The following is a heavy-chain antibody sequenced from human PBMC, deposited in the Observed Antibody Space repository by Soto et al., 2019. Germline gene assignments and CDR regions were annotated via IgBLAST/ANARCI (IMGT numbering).Heavy chain of an antibody. D-gene: IGHD3-22*01. CDR3: ATAGNYDSSGRDF. CDR2: ISANSGNT. J-gene: IGHJ4*02. CDR1: GYTFTGYY. Sequence: ASVKVSCKASGYTFTGYYMHWVRQAPGQGLEWMGWISANSGNTNYAQKLQGRVTMTTDTSTSTAYMGLRSLRSDDTAVYYCATAGNYDSSGRDFWGQGTLVTVSS. V-gene: IGHV1-18*04.